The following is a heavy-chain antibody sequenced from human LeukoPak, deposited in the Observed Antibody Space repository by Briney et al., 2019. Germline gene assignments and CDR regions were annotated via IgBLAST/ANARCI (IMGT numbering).Heavy chain of an antibody. CDR2: ISAYNGNT. CDR3: ARVIDRPHLYSSGWYYFDY. D-gene: IGHD6-19*01. Sequence: ASVKVSCKASGYTFTSYGISWVRQAPGQGLEWMGWISAYNGNTNYAQKLQGRVTMTTDTSTRTAYMELRSLRSDDTDVYYCARVIDRPHLYSSGWYYFDYWGQGTLVTVSS. CDR1: GYTFTSYG. V-gene: IGHV1-18*01. J-gene: IGHJ4*02.